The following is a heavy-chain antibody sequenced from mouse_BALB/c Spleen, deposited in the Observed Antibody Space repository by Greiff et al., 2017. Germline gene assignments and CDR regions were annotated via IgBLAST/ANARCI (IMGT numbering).Heavy chain of an antibody. Sequence: EVQGVESGGGLVKPGGSLKLSCAASGFTFSDYYMYWVRQTPEKRLEWVATISDGGSYTYYPDSVKGRFTISRDNAKNNLYLQMSSLKSEDTAMYYCARGAYYYAMDYWGQGTSVTVSS. CDR1: GFTFSDYY. V-gene: IGHV5-4*02. CDR2: ISDGGSYT. CDR3: ARGAYYYAMDY. D-gene: IGHD3-1*01. J-gene: IGHJ4*01.